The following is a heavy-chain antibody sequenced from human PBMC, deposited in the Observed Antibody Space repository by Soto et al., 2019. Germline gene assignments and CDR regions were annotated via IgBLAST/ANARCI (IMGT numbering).Heavy chain of an antibody. CDR2: ISWNSGSK. CDR1: GFTFEDYA. J-gene: IGHJ1*01. CDR3: AKPYSGSYAKGGYFRH. D-gene: IGHD1-26*01. Sequence: EVQLVESGGGLVQPGRSLRLSCTTSGFTFEDYAMHWVRQAPGKGPEWVSGISWNSGSKGYADSVKGRFTISRDNAKNSLYLQMNSLRAEDTALYFCAKPYSGSYAKGGYFRHWGQGTLVTVSS. V-gene: IGHV3-9*01.